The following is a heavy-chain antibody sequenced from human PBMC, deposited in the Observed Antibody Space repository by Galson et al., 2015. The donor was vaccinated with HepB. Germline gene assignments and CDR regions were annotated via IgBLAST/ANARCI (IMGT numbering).Heavy chain of an antibody. CDR1: DYTFIRYA. CDR3: ATRIFNYNHYGLDV. V-gene: IGHV1-18*01. D-gene: IGHD3-10*01. J-gene: IGHJ6*02. CDR2: ISGYNGNT. Sequence: QSGAEVKNPGASMKVSCETFDYTFIRYAISWVRQAPGQGLEWMGWISGYNGNTKYAEKFQGRVAMTTDISASTAYLELSSLRSEDTATYYCATRIFNYNHYGLDVWGQGTTVSVSS.